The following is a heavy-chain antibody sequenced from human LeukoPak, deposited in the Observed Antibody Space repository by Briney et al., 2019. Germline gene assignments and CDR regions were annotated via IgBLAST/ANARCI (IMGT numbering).Heavy chain of an antibody. V-gene: IGHV1-18*01. CDR1: GYTFTSYG. CDR2: ISAYNGNT. CDR3: ARARPGDYGDYADY. D-gene: IGHD4-17*01. Sequence: ASVKVSCKASGYTFTSYGISWVRQAPGQGLEWLGWISAYNGNTNYAQKLQGRVTMTTDTSTSTAYMELRSLRSDDTAVYYCARARPGDYGDYADYWGQGTLVTVSS. J-gene: IGHJ4*02.